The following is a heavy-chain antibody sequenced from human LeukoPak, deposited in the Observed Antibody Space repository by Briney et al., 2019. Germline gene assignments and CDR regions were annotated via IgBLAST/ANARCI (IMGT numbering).Heavy chain of an antibody. CDR2: IYYSGST. V-gene: IGHV4-59*12. CDR3: ARTYGEKTLGYYYMDV. Sequence: SETLSLTCTVSGGSISSYYWSWIRQPPGKGLEWIGYIYYSGSTNYNPSLKSRVTISVDTSKNQFSLKLSSVTAADTAVYYCARTYGEKTLGYYYMDVWGKGTTVTISS. D-gene: IGHD4-17*01. J-gene: IGHJ6*03. CDR1: GGSISSYY.